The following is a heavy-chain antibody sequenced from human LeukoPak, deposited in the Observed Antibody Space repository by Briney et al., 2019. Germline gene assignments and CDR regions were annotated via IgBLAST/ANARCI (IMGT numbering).Heavy chain of an antibody. CDR3: AKGNDAFEI. J-gene: IGHJ3*02. CDR2: ISGSGGTI. Sequence: PGGSLRLSCAASGFTFSSYAMSWVRQAPGKGLEWVSAISGSGGTIYYADSVKGRFTISRDNSKNTLYLQMNFLRTEDTAVYYCAKGNDAFEIWGQGTMVTVSS. CDR1: GFTFSSYA. V-gene: IGHV3-23*01.